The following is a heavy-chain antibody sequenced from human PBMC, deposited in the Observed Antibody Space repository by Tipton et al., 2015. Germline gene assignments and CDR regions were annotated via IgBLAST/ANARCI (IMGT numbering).Heavy chain of an antibody. D-gene: IGHD3-10*01. Sequence: TLSLTCTVSGDSISSGGYYWSWIRQHPGKGLEWIGYIYYSGSTYYNPSLKSRVTISVDTSKNQFSLKLSSVTAADTAVYYCARDRGGFMVRGVSWFDPWGQGTLVTVSS. J-gene: IGHJ5*02. V-gene: IGHV4-31*03. CDR3: ARDRGGFMVRGVSWFDP. CDR2: IYYSGST. CDR1: GDSISSGGYY.